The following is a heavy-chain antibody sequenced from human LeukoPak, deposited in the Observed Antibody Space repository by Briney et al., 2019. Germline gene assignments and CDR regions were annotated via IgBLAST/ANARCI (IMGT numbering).Heavy chain of an antibody. CDR3: ARDYYGSGSYYNVRPSYFDS. Sequence: PGGSLRLSCAASGFTFSSYAMSWVRQAPGKGLEWVSAISGSVGSTYYADSVKGRFTISRDNSKNTLFLQMNSLRAEDTAVYYCARDYYGSGSYYNVRPSYFDSWSQGALVTVSS. D-gene: IGHD3-10*01. CDR2: ISGSVGST. J-gene: IGHJ4*02. V-gene: IGHV3-23*01. CDR1: GFTFSSYA.